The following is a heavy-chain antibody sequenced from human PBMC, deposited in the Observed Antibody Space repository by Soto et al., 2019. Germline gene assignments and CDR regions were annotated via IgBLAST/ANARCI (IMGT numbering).Heavy chain of an antibody. CDR1: GYSFTTYW. D-gene: IGHD6-6*01. Sequence: GESLKISCKGSGYSFTTYWIAWVRQVPGKGLEWMGVIYPGDSDTRYSPSFQGQVTISADESISTAYLQWSSLKDSDSAMYYCARHTSSGLGLYYYGMDVWGQGTTVTVSS. CDR2: IYPGDSDT. CDR3: ARHTSSGLGLYYYGMDV. V-gene: IGHV5-51*01. J-gene: IGHJ6*02.